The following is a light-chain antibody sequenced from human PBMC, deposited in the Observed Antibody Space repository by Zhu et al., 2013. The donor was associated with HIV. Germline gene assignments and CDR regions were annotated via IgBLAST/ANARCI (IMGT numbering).Light chain of an antibody. V-gene: IGKV1-12*01. CDR1: QSINTY. CDR2: AAS. CDR3: QQANSFPFT. J-gene: IGKJ3*01. Sequence: DIQLTQSPSFLSASVGDRVTITCRASQSINTYLAWYQLRPGKAPKLLIYAASILQSGVPSRFSGSGSGTDFTLIITNLQPEDFATYYCQQANSFPFTFGPGTKVDL.